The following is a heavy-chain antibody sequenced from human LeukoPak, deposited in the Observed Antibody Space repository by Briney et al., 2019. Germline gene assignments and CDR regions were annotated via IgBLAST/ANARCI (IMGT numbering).Heavy chain of an antibody. CDR1: GGTFSSYA. CDR3: ARVIHYGDYYFDY. Sequence: SVKVSCKASGGTFSSYAISWVRQAPGQGLEWMGRIIPILGIANYAQKFQGRVTITADKSTSTAYMELSSLRSEDTAVYYCARVIHYGDYYFDYWGQGTLVTVSS. D-gene: IGHD4-17*01. V-gene: IGHV1-69*04. J-gene: IGHJ4*02. CDR2: IIPILGIA.